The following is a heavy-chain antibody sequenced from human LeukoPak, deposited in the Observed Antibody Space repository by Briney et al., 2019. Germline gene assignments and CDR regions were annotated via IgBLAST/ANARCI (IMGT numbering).Heavy chain of an antibody. Sequence: GASVKVSCKASGGTLSTSAISWVRQAPGQGLEWMGGIIPMFGTPNSAQKFQGRVTVTTDASTNTAYMELSSLRSEDTAVYYCARARGYSYSSPFDYWGQGTLVTVSS. CDR2: IIPMFGTP. V-gene: IGHV1-69*05. D-gene: IGHD5-18*01. J-gene: IGHJ4*02. CDR3: ARARGYSYSSPFDY. CDR1: GGTLSTSA.